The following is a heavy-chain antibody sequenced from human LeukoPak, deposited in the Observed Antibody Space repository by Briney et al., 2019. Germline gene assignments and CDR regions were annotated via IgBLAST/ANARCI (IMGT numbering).Heavy chain of an antibody. CDR3: ARGKSSDVAGNWFDP. J-gene: IGHJ5*02. CDR2: IYYSGST. CDR1: GGSISSGGYY. Sequence: SETLSLTCTVSGGSISSGGYYWSWIRQHPGKGLEWIGYIYYSGSTYYNPSLKSRVTISVDTSKNQFSLKLSSVTAADRAVYYCARGKSSDVAGNWFDPWGQGTLVTVSS. D-gene: IGHD2-15*01. V-gene: IGHV4-31*03.